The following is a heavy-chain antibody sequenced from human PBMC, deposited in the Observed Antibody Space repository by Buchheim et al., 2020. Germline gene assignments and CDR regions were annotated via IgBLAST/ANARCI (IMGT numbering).Heavy chain of an antibody. J-gene: IGHJ6*02. CDR2: INHSGST. D-gene: IGHD2-2*01. CDR1: GGSFSGYY. CDR3: ARGRVVPAAYTGVDYYYGMDV. V-gene: IGHV4-34*01. Sequence: QVQLQQWGAGLLKPSETLSLTCAVYGGSFSGYYWSWIRQPPGKGLEWIGEINHSGSTNYNPSLKSRVTISVDTSKNQFSLELSSVTAADTAVYYCARGRVVPAAYTGVDYYYGMDVWGQGTT.